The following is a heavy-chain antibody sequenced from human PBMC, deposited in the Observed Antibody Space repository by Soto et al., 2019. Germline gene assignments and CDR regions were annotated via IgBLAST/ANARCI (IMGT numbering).Heavy chain of an antibody. CDR3: ARTGTISGYHDN. D-gene: IGHD3-22*01. CDR2: IYYSGST. Sequence: SETLSLTCTVSGGFISNIYWSWIRQPPGKGLEWIGYIYYSGSTDYNPSLKSRVSISLDTSNNQFSLQLRSVTAADTAVYYCARTGTISGYHDNWGQGPRVTVSS. J-gene: IGHJ4*02. CDR1: GGFISNIY. V-gene: IGHV4-59*01.